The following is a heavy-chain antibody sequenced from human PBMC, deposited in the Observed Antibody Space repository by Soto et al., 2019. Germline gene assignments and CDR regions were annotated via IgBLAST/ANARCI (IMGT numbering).Heavy chain of an antibody. CDR2: IYWNDGT. V-gene: IGHV2-5*01. Sequence: SGPTLVNHTQTLTLTCAFSGFSLSANGVGVGWIRQPPGGALEWLAIIYWNDGTSIRPTLQSRLSISKDTSKNQVVLSLTNMDPLDTGTYYCARKIIGSYWKFDPWGAGAQVTVSS. CDR3: ARKIIGSYWKFDP. J-gene: IGHJ5*02. CDR1: GFSLSANGVG. D-gene: IGHD3-3*01.